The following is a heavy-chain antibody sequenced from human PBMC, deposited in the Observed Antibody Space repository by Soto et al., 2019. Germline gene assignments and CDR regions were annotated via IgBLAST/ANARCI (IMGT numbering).Heavy chain of an antibody. CDR2: INPNSGGT. J-gene: IGHJ6*02. V-gene: IGHV1-2*02. CDR3: ARAGITGTNYYYYGMDV. CDR1: GYTFTGYY. Sequence: ASVKVSCKASGYTFTGYYMHWVRQAPGQGLEWMGWINPNSGGTNYAQKFQGRVTMTRDTSISTAYMELSRLRSDDTAVYYCARAGITGTNYYYYGMDVWGQGTTVTVSS. D-gene: IGHD1-7*01.